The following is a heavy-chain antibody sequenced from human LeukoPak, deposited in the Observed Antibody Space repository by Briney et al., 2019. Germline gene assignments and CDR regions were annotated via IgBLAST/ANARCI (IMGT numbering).Heavy chain of an antibody. J-gene: IGHJ4*02. CDR2: ISGSGGST. CDR1: GFTFSSYA. Sequence: PGGSLRLSCAASGFTFSSYAMSWVRQAPGKGLEWVSAISGSGGSTYYADSVKGRFTISRDNSKNTLFLQMNSLRAEDTAVYYCANIRLLGYCSGGSCRPVDYWGQGTLVTVSS. CDR3: ANIRLLGYCSGGSCRPVDY. D-gene: IGHD2-15*01. V-gene: IGHV3-23*01.